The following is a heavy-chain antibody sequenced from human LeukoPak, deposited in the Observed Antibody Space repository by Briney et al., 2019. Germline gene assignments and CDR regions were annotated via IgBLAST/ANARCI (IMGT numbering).Heavy chain of an antibody. J-gene: IGHJ4*02. CDR1: GFTFSSYA. Sequence: GGSMRLSCAAAGFTFSSYAMHWVRQAAGRGLEWVAVISYDGSNKYYADSVKGRFTIYRDNSKNTLYLQMNSLRAEDTAVYYCARGKLLRYFDYWGQGTLVSVSS. CDR3: ARGKLLRYFDY. D-gene: IGHD3-10*01. CDR2: ISYDGSNK. V-gene: IGHV3-30*04.